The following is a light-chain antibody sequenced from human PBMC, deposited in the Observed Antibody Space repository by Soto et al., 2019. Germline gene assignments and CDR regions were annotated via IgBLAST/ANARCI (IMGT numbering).Light chain of an antibody. CDR1: QTISSW. J-gene: IGKJ5*01. V-gene: IGKV1-5*03. Sequence: DIQMTQSPSTVSAYVGDSVTITCRASQTISSWLAWYQQKPGKAPKLLIYKASTLKSGVPSRLSGSGSGTEFTLTISSLQPDDFATYYRQQSFTTPSFGQGTRLEIK. CDR3: QQSFTTPS. CDR2: KAS.